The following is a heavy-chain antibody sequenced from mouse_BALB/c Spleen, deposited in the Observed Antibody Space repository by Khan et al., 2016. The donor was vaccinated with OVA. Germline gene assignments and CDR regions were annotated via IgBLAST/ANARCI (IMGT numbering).Heavy chain of an antibody. CDR3: ASHLTGSFAY. J-gene: IGHJ3*01. V-gene: IGHV5-6*01. Sequence: EVELVESGGDLVKPGGSLKLSCAASGFTFSNYGMSWVRQIPDKRLEWVATINSDGSYTYYPDSVKGRFTISRNNAKNTLYLEMSRLKSDDTAMYYCASHLTGSFAYWGQETLVTVFA. D-gene: IGHD4-1*01. CDR2: INSDGSYT. CDR1: GFTFSNYG.